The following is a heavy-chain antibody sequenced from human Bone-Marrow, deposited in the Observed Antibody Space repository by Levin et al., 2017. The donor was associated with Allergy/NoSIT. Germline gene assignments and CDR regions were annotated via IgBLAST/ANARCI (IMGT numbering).Heavy chain of an antibody. CDR3: ARLGYSRGRAYWYFDL. J-gene: IGHJ2*01. V-gene: IGHV4-59*08. CDR2: IYYSGST. CDR1: CGSLRVSS. D-gene: IGHD3-10*01. Sequence: GSLRLSCPFSCGSLRVSSCRWIRPPPGKGLEWVGYIYYSGSTNYNPSLKSRVTISVDTSKNQFSLKLSSVTAADTADYYCARLGYSRGRAYWYFDLWGRGTPVTVSS.